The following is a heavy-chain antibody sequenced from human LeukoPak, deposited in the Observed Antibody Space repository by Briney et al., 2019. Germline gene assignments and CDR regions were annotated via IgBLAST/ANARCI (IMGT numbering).Heavy chain of an antibody. CDR3: ARAWDCTSTSCYAYFDY. CDR1: GYTCNSYG. Sequence: GASVKVSCKASGYTCNSYGISWVRQAAGQGLEWMGWISAYNVNKNYAQNLQGRVTMTTDTSTSTAYMELRSLRSDDTSVYYCARAWDCTSTSCYAYFDYWGQGTLVTVSS. CDR2: ISAYNVNK. D-gene: IGHD2-2*01. V-gene: IGHV1-18*01. J-gene: IGHJ4*02.